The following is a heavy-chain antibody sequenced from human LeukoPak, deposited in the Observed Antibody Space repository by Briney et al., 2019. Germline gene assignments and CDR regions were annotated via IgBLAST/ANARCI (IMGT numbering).Heavy chain of an antibody. CDR2: ISAYNGNT. J-gene: IGHJ3*02. Sequence: ASVKVSCKASGYTFTSYGISWVRQAPGQGLERMGWISAYNGNTNYAQKLQGRVTMTTDTSTSTAYMELRSLRSDDTAVYYCARDYYDSSGYYYYAFDIWGQGTMVTVSS. CDR3: ARDYYDSSGYYYYAFDI. V-gene: IGHV1-18*01. CDR1: GYTFTSYG. D-gene: IGHD3-22*01.